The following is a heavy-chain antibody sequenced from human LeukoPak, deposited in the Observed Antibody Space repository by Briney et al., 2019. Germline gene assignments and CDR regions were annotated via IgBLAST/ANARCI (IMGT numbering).Heavy chain of an antibody. J-gene: IGHJ5*02. Sequence: SETLSLTCTVSGGSISSSSYYWGGIRQPPGKGLEWIGSIYYSGSTYYNPSLKSRVTISVDTSKNQFSLKLSSVTAADTAVYYCARHRGELLFWFDPWGQGTLVTVSS. CDR2: IYYSGST. V-gene: IGHV4-39*01. D-gene: IGHD1-26*01. CDR1: GGSISSSSYY. CDR3: ARHRGELLFWFDP.